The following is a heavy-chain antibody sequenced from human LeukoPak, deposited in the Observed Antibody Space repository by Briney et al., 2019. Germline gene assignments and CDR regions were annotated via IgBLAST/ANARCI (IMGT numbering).Heavy chain of an antibody. D-gene: IGHD2-15*01. J-gene: IGHJ3*02. Sequence: GGSLRLSCAASGFAFSRHAMHWVRQAPGKGLEWVAVLSSDGTDKHYADSVKGRFTISRDNSKNTLYLQMNSLRAEDTAVYYCAKTPTTSTPQDAFDIWGQGTMVTVSS. V-gene: IGHV3-30-3*02. CDR3: AKTPTTSTPQDAFDI. CDR2: LSSDGTDK. CDR1: GFAFSRHA.